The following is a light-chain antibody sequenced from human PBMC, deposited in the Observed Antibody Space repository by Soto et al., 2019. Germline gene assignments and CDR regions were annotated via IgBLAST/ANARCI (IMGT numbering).Light chain of an antibody. J-gene: IGKJ1*01. Sequence: EIVLTQSPGTLSLPPGERATLSCRASQSVSSSYLAWYQQKPGQAPRLLIYGASSRATGIAARFSGSGSGTDFTLTISGLEPEDFAVYYCQQYANSPPWTFGQGTKVDIK. CDR2: GAS. V-gene: IGKV3-20*01. CDR1: QSVSSSY. CDR3: QQYANSPPWT.